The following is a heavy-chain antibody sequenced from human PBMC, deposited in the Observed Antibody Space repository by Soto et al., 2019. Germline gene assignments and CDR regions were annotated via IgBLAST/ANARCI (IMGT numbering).Heavy chain of an antibody. CDR2: IIPILGIA. V-gene: IGHV1-69*02. J-gene: IGHJ6*02. D-gene: IGHD5-12*01. CDR3: ASTIVATIRASYYYYYYGMDV. Sequence: QVQLVQSGAEVKKPGSSVKVSCKASGGTFSSYPISWVRQAPGQGLEWMGRIIPILGIANYAQKFQGRVTITADKSTSTAYMELSSLRSEDTAVYYCASTIVATIRASYYYYYYGMDVWGQGTTVTVSS. CDR1: GGTFSSYP.